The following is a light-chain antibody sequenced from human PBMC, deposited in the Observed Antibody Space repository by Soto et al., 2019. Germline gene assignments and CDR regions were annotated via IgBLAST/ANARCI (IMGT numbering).Light chain of an antibody. J-gene: IGKJ2*01. CDR3: LQDYNYPYT. Sequence: AIQMTQSPSSLSASVGERVTITCRSSQDIRSDLGWYQQKPGKAPRLLIHGASSLQSGVPSRFSVSGSGTDFALTISSLQPEDFATYYCLQDYNYPYTFGQGTKLEIK. CDR1: QDIRSD. CDR2: GAS. V-gene: IGKV1-6*01.